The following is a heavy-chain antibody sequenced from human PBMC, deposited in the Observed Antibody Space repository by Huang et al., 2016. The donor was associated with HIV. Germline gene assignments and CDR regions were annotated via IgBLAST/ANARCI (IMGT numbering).Heavy chain of an antibody. Sequence: EVQLVESGGGLVKPGGSLRLSCEVSGFSFSSDWMNWVRQAPVKGREWVGRIKSKTERGTTDYASPVKGRFTISRDDSKNTLYLQMNSLKTEDTGVYYCTTGTRDYLNAFDIWGQGTKVTVSS. J-gene: IGHJ3*02. D-gene: IGHD1-7*01. CDR3: TTGTRDYLNAFDI. CDR2: IKSKTERGTT. V-gene: IGHV3-15*07. CDR1: GFSFSSDW.